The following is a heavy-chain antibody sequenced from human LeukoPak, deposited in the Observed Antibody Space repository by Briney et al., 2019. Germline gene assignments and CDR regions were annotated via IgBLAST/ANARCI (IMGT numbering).Heavy chain of an antibody. V-gene: IGHV3-21*01. CDR2: ISSSSSYI. Sequence: PGGSLRLSCAASGFTFSSYWMHWVRQAPRKGLEWVSSISSSSSYIYYADSVKGRFTISRDNAKNSLYLQMNSLRAEDTAVYYCARDLSYGSGSQRSFDYWGQGTLVTVSS. CDR1: GFTFSSYW. CDR3: ARDLSYGSGSQRSFDY. D-gene: IGHD3-10*01. J-gene: IGHJ4*02.